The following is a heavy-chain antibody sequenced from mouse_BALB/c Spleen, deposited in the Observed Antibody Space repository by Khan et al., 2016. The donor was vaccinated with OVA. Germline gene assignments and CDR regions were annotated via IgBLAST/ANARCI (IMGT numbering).Heavy chain of an antibody. V-gene: IGHV1-69*02. CDR3: ARGGYGSPFAY. D-gene: IGHD1-1*01. CDR1: GYTFTSFW. J-gene: IGHJ3*01. CDR2: IDPSKSET. Sequence: QVQLKQSGPGLVRPGASVTLSCTASGYTFTSFWIHWVKQRPGQGLEWIGMIDPSKSETRLNQTFKDKATLNVDKSANTAYMQLSRLTSEDSAVYYCARGGYGSPFAYWGQGTLVTVSA.